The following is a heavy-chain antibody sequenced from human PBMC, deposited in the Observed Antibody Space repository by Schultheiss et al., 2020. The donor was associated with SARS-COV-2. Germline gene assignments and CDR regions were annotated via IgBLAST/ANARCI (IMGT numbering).Heavy chain of an antibody. J-gene: IGHJ6*03. Sequence: GGSLRLSCAASGFTFSNAWMSWVRQAPGKGLEWVGRTRNKANSYTTEYAASVKGRFTISRDDSKNSLYLQMNSLKTEDTAVYYCAREPQTVRFLEWLQIYYYYYMDVWGKGTTVTVSS. V-gene: IGHV3-72*01. CDR1: GFTFSNAW. D-gene: IGHD3-3*01. CDR3: AREPQTVRFLEWLQIYYYYYMDV. CDR2: TRNKANSYTT.